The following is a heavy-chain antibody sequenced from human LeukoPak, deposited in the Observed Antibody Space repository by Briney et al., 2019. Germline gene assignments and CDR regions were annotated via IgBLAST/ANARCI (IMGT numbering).Heavy chain of an antibody. CDR3: AKGNGYSYGRYYFDY. V-gene: IGHV3-23*01. CDR2: ITASGGNT. D-gene: IGHD5-18*01. J-gene: IGHJ4*02. CDR1: GFTFSSYA. Sequence: GGSLRLSCAASGFTFSSYAMGWVRQAPGKGLEWGAAITASGGNTYYADSVKGRFTISRDNSKNTLYLQVNSLRAKDTAVYYCAKGNGYSYGRYYFDYWGQGTLVTVSS.